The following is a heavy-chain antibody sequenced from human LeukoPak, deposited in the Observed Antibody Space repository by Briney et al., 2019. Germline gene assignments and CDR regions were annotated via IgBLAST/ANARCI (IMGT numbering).Heavy chain of an antibody. Sequence: GGSLRLSCAASGFTFSSYSMNWVRQAPGKGLDWVAVIWYDGSNKYYGDAVKGRFTISRDNSKNTLYLQMNSLRAEDTAVYYCARVAPIYSSSLYYLDSWGQGTLVTVSS. V-gene: IGHV3-33*08. J-gene: IGHJ4*02. CDR2: IWYDGSNK. CDR1: GFTFSSYS. CDR3: ARVAPIYSSSLYYLDS. D-gene: IGHD6-13*01.